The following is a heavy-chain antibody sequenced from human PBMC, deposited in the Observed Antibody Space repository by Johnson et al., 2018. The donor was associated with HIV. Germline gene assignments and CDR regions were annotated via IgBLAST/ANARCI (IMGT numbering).Heavy chain of an antibody. CDR1: GFTFSGSA. V-gene: IGHV3-73*01. J-gene: IGHJ3*02. Sequence: EVQLVESGGGLVQPGGSRKLSCAASGFTFSGSAMHWVRQASGKGLEWVGRIRSKANSYATTYAASVTGRFTISRDDSKNTAYLQMNSLKTEDTAVYYCTTAVDGAPDAFDIWGQGTMVTVSS. CDR3: TTAVDGAPDAFDI. CDR2: IRSKANSYAT. D-gene: IGHD4-17*01.